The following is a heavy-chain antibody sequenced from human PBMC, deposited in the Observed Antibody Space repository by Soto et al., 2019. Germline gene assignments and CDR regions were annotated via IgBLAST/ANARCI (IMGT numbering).Heavy chain of an antibody. CDR3: AIDGLSPRDYYGSGSCGY. J-gene: IGHJ4*02. D-gene: IGHD3-10*01. CDR1: GYTFSSYA. CDR2: INAGNGNT. V-gene: IGHV1-3*01. Sequence: QVQLVQSGAEVKKPGASVKVSCKTSGYTFSSYAIHWVRQAPGQRLEWMGWINAGNGNTKYSQKFQGRVTITRDTPASTAFMELSSLRSEDSAIYYCAIDGLSPRDYYGSGSCGYWGQGTLVTVSS.